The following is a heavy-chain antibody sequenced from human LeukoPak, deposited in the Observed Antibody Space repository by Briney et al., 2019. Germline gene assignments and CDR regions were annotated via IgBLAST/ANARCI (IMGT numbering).Heavy chain of an antibody. CDR2: ISYDGSNK. Sequence: PGRSLRLSCAASGFTFSSYAMHWVRQAPGKGLEWVAVISYDGSNKYYADSVKGRFTISRDNSKNTLYLQMNSLRAEDTVVYYCARDAIFGVVIIRAGYMDVWGKGTTVTVSS. CDR3: ARDAIFGVVIIRAGYMDV. V-gene: IGHV3-30*01. D-gene: IGHD3-3*01. CDR1: GFTFSSYA. J-gene: IGHJ6*03.